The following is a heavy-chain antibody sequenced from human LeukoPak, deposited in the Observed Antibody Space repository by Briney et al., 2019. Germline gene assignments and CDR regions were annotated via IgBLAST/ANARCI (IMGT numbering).Heavy chain of an antibody. J-gene: IGHJ3*02. CDR3: AKGIDYGEGGDALDI. CDR2: ISSSSSTI. CDR1: GFTFSSYS. Sequence: GGSLRLSCAASGFTFSSYSMNWVRQAPGKGLEWVSYISSSSSTIYYADSVKGRFTISRDNAKNSLYLQMNSLRAEDTAVYYCAKGIDYGEGGDALDIWGQGTMVTVSS. V-gene: IGHV3-48*01. D-gene: IGHD4-17*01.